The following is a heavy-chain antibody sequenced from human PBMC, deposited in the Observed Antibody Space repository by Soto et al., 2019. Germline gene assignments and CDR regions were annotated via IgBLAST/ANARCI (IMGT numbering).Heavy chain of an antibody. J-gene: IGHJ6*02. D-gene: IGHD6-19*01. CDR3: ARDDIPGITVATYGLDV. Sequence: GGSLRLSCAASGFIFSNFGMHWVRQAPGKGLEWVAVIWYDGSNEYYADSVKGRFTISKDNSKNMLYLQTNSLRAEDTAVYYCARDDIPGITVATYGLDVWGQGTTVTVSS. CDR2: IWYDGSNE. CDR1: GFIFSNFG. V-gene: IGHV3-33*01.